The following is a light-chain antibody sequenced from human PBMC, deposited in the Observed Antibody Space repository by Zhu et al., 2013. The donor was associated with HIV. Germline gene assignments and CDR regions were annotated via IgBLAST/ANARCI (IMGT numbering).Light chain of an antibody. CDR2: KTS. Sequence: IQMTQSPSSLSASVGDRVNITCLASQSVSIWLAWYQQKPGKAPKLLVYKTSTLESGVPSRFSASGSGIEFTLTISSLQPDDFATYYCQHVNENAAFGPGTKVDV. V-gene: IGKV1-5*03. CDR3: QHVNENAA. J-gene: IGKJ3*01. CDR1: QSVSIW.